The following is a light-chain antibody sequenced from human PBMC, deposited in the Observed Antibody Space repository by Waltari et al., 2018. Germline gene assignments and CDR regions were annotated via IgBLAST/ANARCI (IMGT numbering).Light chain of an antibody. Sequence: QSVLTQPASVSGSPGQSITISCTGGSSDVGSSIFVSWYQQYPGKAPKLLIYEVSKRPSGISNRFSASKSGNSASLRISGLQTEDEGDYYCCSYAGKGWVFGGGTKLTVL. CDR3: CSYAGKGWV. V-gene: IGLV2-23*02. CDR2: EVS. J-gene: IGLJ3*02. CDR1: SSDVGSSIF.